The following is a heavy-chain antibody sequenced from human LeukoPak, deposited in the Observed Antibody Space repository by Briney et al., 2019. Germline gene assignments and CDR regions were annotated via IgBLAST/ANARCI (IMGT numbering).Heavy chain of an antibody. CDR1: GYTFTSYY. V-gene: IGHV1-46*01. J-gene: IGHJ3*02. CDR3: ARDFTHHYDSSGYYRDAFDI. CDR2: INPSGGST. Sequence: GASVKVSCTASGYTFTSYYMHWVRQAPGQGLEWMGIINPSGGSTSYAQKFQGRVTMTRDMSTSTVYMELSSLRSEDTAVYYCARDFTHHYDSSGYYRDAFDIWGQGTMVTVSS. D-gene: IGHD3-22*01.